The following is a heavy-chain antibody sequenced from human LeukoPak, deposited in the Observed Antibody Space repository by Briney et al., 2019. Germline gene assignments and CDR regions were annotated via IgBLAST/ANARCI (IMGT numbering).Heavy chain of an antibody. CDR3: ARVYSRRSSGYYYADY. CDR2: MNPNSDNT. J-gene: IGHJ4*02. CDR1: GYTFSSYD. D-gene: IGHD3-22*01. V-gene: IGHV1-8*01. Sequence: ASVKVSCKASGYTFSSYDINWVRRATGQGLEWMGWMNPNSDNTGYAQKFQGRVTMTRNTSINTAYMELSSLRSEDTAVYYCARVYSRRSSGYYYADYWGQGALVTVSS.